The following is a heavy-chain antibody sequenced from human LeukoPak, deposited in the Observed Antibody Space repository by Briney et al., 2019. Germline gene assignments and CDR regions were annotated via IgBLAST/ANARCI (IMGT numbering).Heavy chain of an antibody. D-gene: IGHD3-10*01. CDR2: ISSSSSYI. CDR1: GFTFSSYS. J-gene: IGHJ4*02. Sequence: PGGSLRLSCAASGFTFSSYSMNWVRQAPGKGLEWVSSISSSSSYIYCADSVKGRFTISRDNAKNSLYLQMNSLRAEDTAVYYCARDLPFGSGSYYLDYWGQGTLVTVSS. V-gene: IGHV3-21*01. CDR3: ARDLPFGSGSYYLDY.